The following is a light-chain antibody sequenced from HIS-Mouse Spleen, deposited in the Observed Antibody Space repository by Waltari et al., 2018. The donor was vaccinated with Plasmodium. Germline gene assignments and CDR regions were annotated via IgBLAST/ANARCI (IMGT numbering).Light chain of an antibody. CDR3: QQYNNWSFT. Sequence: VLTQSPATLSVSLGERATLSCRASQSVSSNLAWYQQKPGQAPRLLIYGASTRATGIPARFSGSGSGTEFTLTISSLQSEDFAVYYCQQYNNWSFTFGPGTKVDIK. CDR2: GAS. J-gene: IGKJ3*01. CDR1: QSVSSN. V-gene: IGKV3-15*01.